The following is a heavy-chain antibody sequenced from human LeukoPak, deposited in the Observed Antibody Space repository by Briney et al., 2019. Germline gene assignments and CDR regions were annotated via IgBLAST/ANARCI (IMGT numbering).Heavy chain of an antibody. D-gene: IGHD3-16*01. Sequence: SVKVSCKASGGTFSSYAISWVRQAPGQGLEWMGRIIPILGIANYAQKFQGRVTITADKSTSTAYMELSSLRSEDTAVYYCARAFLGSSAFDIWGQGTMVTVSS. V-gene: IGHV1-69*04. J-gene: IGHJ3*02. CDR3: ARAFLGSSAFDI. CDR1: GGTFSSYA. CDR2: IIPILGIA.